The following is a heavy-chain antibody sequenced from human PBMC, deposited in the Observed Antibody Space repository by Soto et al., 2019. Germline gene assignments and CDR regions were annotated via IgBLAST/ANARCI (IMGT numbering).Heavy chain of an antibody. Sequence: QVQLVESGGGVVQPGRSLRLSCAASGFNFRGYGMHWVRQAPGKGLEWVAITRHDGSNTYYADSVRGRFTISRDNSKNTLYLPMNSLRVEDTAVYYCARDGVGTTTYFGYFDYWGQGTPITVSS. V-gene: IGHV3-33*01. J-gene: IGHJ4*02. CDR3: ARDGVGTTTYFGYFDY. D-gene: IGHD1-26*01. CDR1: GFNFRGYG. CDR2: TRHDGSNT.